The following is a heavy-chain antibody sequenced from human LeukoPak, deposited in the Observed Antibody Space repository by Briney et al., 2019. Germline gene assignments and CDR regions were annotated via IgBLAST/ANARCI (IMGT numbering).Heavy chain of an antibody. CDR1: GFTFRSYA. J-gene: IGHJ6*02. CDR2: ISSSGSNT. CDR3: ARTMVRGVIITSDYYYGMDV. Sequence: GGSLRLSCAASGFTFRSYAMNWVRQAPGKGLEWVSAISSSGSNTYYADSVKGRFTISRGNAKNSLYLQMNSLRAEDTAVYYCARTMVRGVIITSDYYYGMDVWGQGTTVTVSS. V-gene: IGHV3-21*01. D-gene: IGHD3-10*01.